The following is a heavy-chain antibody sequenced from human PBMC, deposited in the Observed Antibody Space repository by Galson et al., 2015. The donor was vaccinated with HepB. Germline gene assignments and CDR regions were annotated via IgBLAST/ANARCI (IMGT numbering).Heavy chain of an antibody. V-gene: IGHV3-30*18. D-gene: IGHD2/OR15-2a*01. J-gene: IGHJ4*02. CDR3: AKKRGGSTWAPGDY. CDR2: ISYDGSNI. Sequence: SLRLSCAASGFPFSSYGMHWVRQAPGKGLEWVAMISYDGSNIYYGDSVKGRFTISRDNSKNTLYLQMSSLRPEDTAVYYCAKKRGGSTWAPGDYWGEGTLVTVSS. CDR1: GFPFSSYG.